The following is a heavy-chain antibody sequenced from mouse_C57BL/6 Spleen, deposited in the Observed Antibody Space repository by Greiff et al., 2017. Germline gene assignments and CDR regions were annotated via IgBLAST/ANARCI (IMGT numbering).Heavy chain of an antibody. CDR3: VRHRGGYYFDY. J-gene: IGHJ2*01. D-gene: IGHD3-3*01. V-gene: IGHV10-1*01. CDR1: GFSFNTYA. CDR2: IRSKSNNYAT. Sequence: DVKLQESGGGLVQPKGSLKLSCAASGFSFNTYAMNWVRQAPGKGLEWVARIRSKSNNYATYYADSVKDRFTISRDDSESMLYLQMNNLKTEDTAMYYCVRHRGGYYFDYWGQGTTLTVSS.